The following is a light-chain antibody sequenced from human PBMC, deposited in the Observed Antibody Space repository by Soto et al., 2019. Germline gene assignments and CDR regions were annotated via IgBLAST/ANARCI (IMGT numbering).Light chain of an antibody. CDR2: DTD. CDR1: TGAVTSGHY. Sequence: QAVVTQEPSLTVSPGGTVTLTCGSSTGAVTSGHYPYWFQQKPGQAPRTLICDTDNKHSWTPARFSGSLLGGKAALTLSGAQPEDEAEYYCLLSYSGARVFGGGTQLTVL. J-gene: IGLJ2*01. CDR3: LLSYSGARV. V-gene: IGLV7-46*01.